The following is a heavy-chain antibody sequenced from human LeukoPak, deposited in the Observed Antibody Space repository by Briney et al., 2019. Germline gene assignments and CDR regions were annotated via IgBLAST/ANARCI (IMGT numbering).Heavy chain of an antibody. CDR1: GFTFSSYG. Sequence: GGSLRLSCAASGFTFSSYGMHWVRQAPGKGLEWVAVISYDGSNKYYADSVKGRFTISRDNSKNTLYLQMNSLRAEDTAVYYCARLEHCSSTSCYPDYWGQGTLVTVSS. D-gene: IGHD2-2*01. CDR3: ARLEHCSSTSCYPDY. J-gene: IGHJ4*02. V-gene: IGHV3-30*03. CDR2: ISYDGSNK.